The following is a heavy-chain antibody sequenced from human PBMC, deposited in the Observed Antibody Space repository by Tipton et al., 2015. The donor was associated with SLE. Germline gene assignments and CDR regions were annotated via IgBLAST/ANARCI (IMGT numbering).Heavy chain of an antibody. V-gene: IGHV4-39*07. CDR1: GVSITSGTYY. CDR3: ARDVGGYNTGWFPYYFDY. D-gene: IGHD2-8*02. CDR2: IHERGST. J-gene: IGHJ4*02. Sequence: GLVKPSQTLSLTCTVSGVSITSGTYYWGWIRQSPGKGLEWIGSIHERGSTFYNPSLQSRVTLSVDTSKNQFSLKLTSVTAADTAVYYCARDVGGYNTGWFPYYFDYWGQGTLVTVSS.